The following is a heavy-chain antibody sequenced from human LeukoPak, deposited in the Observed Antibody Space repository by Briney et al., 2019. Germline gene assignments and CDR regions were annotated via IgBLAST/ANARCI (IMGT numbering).Heavy chain of an antibody. D-gene: IGHD6-13*01. V-gene: IGHV3-30*03. Sequence: PGGSLRLSCAASGFTLSRDGIHWVRQAPGKGLEWVAVISNDETNKYYTDSVKGRFTISRDNAKNSLYLQMNSLRAEDTAVYYCARDPDIAAAVHWYFDLWGRGTLVTVSS. CDR2: ISNDETNK. J-gene: IGHJ2*01. CDR3: ARDPDIAAAVHWYFDL. CDR1: GFTLSRDG.